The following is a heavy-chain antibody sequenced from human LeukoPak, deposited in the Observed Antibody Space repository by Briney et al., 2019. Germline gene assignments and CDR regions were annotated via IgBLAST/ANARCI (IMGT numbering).Heavy chain of an antibody. CDR3: ARRSPEISGPIDY. Sequence: GGSLRLSCAASGFTFSSYSMNWVRQAPGKGLEWVSYISSSSSTIYYADSVKGRLTISRDNAKNSLYLQMNSLRAEDTAVYYCARRSPEISGPIDYWGQGTLVTVSS. CDR1: GFTFSSYS. D-gene: IGHD3-3*01. CDR2: ISSSSSTI. J-gene: IGHJ4*02. V-gene: IGHV3-48*01.